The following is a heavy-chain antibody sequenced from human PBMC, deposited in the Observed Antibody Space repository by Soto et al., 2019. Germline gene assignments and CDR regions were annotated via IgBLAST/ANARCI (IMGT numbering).Heavy chain of an antibody. Sequence: ASVKVSCKASGYIFSHYGISWMRQVPGQGLEWMGWVSAYNGKSNYTQKFQGRVTMTTDTSTTTAYMELRSLRSDDTAVYYCARESGIGVGTTYYWGQGTLVTVSS. V-gene: IGHV1-18*01. J-gene: IGHJ4*02. CDR1: GYIFSHYG. D-gene: IGHD3-22*01. CDR3: ARESGIGVGTTYY. CDR2: VSAYNGKS.